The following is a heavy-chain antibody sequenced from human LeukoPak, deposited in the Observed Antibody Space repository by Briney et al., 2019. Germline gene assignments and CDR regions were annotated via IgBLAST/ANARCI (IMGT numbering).Heavy chain of an antibody. Sequence: SVKISCKASGGTFTSYAISWVRQAPGQGLEWMGGIIPIFGTANYAQKFQGRVTITADESTSTAYMELSSLRAEDTAVYYCARDQIAVAGTGDYWGQGTLVTVSS. CDR1: GGTFTSYA. J-gene: IGHJ4*02. V-gene: IGHV1-69*01. CDR2: IIPIFGTA. CDR3: ARDQIAVAGTGDY. D-gene: IGHD6-19*01.